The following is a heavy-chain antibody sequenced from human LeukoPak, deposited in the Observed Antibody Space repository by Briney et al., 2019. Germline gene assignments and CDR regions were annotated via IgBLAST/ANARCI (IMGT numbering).Heavy chain of an antibody. CDR3: ARASYSYDINGWVPFDY. CDR1: GDSISSYY. Sequence: PSETLSLTCTVSGDSISSYYCSWIRQPPGKGLEWIGYIYYSGSTSYNPSLKGRVTISGDTSKNQFSLRLSSVTAADTAVYYCARASYSYDINGWVPFDYWGQGTLVTVSS. V-gene: IGHV4-59*08. CDR2: IYYSGST. D-gene: IGHD3-22*01. J-gene: IGHJ4*02.